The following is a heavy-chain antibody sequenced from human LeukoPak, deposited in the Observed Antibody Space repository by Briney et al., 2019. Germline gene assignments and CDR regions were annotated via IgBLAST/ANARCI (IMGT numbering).Heavy chain of an antibody. CDR3: AREFPDIVVVPAAQGFYY. J-gene: IGHJ4*02. D-gene: IGHD2-2*01. CDR1: GYTFTGYY. CDR2: INPNSGGT. Sequence: GSSVKVSCKASGYTFTGYYMHWVRQTPGQGLEWVGWINPNSGGTNYAQKFQGRVTRTGATSISTAYMELSRLRSDDTAVYYCAREFPDIVVVPAAQGFYYWGQETLVTVSS. V-gene: IGHV1-2*02.